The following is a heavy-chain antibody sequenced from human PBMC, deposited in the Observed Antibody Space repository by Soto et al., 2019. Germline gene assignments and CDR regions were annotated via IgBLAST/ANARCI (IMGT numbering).Heavy chain of an antibody. D-gene: IGHD3-10*01. Sequence: QVQLVQSGAEVKKPGSSVKVSCKASGGTFSSYTISWVRQAPGQGLEWMGRIIPILGIANYAQKFQGRVTITADKPTNTDYMELSSLRSEDTAVYYCARGGIGELTIQDKYYYYGMDVWGQGTTVTVSS. CDR3: ARGGIGELTIQDKYYYYGMDV. CDR1: GGTFSSYT. J-gene: IGHJ6*02. CDR2: IIPILGIA. V-gene: IGHV1-69*02.